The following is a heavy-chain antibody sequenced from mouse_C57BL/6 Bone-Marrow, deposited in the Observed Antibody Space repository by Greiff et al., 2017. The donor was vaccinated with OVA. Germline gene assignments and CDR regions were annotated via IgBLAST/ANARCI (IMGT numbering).Heavy chain of an antibody. CDR3: ASAYSNLWFAY. J-gene: IGHJ3*01. CDR1: GYTFTSYW. D-gene: IGHD2-5*01. V-gene: IGHV1-52*01. CDR2: IDPSDSET. Sequence: QVQLQQPGAELVRPGSSVKLSCKASGYTFTSYWMHWVKQRPIQGLEWIGNIDPSDSETHYNQKFKDKATLTVDKSSSTAYMQLSSLTSEDAAVYYCASAYSNLWFAYWGQGTLVTVSA.